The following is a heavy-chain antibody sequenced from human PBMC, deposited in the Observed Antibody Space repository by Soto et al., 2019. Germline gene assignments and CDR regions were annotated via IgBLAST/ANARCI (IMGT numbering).Heavy chain of an antibody. CDR1: GYSFIDYG. CDR2: ISAYDGDT. CDR3: ARAGRAFRTSHYYFFYMDV. J-gene: IGHJ6*03. Sequence: QVQLEQSGPEVKKPGASVKVSCKTSGYSFIDYGVGWVRQVPGQGLEWLGWISAYDGDTKFEEKVQDSVTMTTDTSTATDFMELRSLTSDDTAVYYCARAGRAFRTSHYYFFYMDVWGKGTTVTVSS. V-gene: IGHV1-18*01. D-gene: IGHD1-1*01.